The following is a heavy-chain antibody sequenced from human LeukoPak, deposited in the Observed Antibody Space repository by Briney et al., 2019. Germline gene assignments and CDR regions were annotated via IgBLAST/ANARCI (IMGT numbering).Heavy chain of an antibody. J-gene: IGHJ6*02. CDR2: IKQDGSEK. Sequence: GGSLRLSCAASGFTFSSYWMSWVRQAPGKGLEWVANIKQDGSEKYYVDSVKGRFTISRDNAKNSLYLQMNSLRSEDTAVYYCARDQEYCSGGSCYPDMDVWGQGTTVTVSS. CDR1: GFTFSSYW. CDR3: ARDQEYCSGGSCYPDMDV. V-gene: IGHV3-7*03. D-gene: IGHD2-15*01.